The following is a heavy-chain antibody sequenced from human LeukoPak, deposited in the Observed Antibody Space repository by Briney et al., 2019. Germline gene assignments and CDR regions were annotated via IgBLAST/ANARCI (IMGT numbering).Heavy chain of an antibody. V-gene: IGHV1-2*04. CDR1: GYTFTGYY. Sequence: ALVKVSCKASGYTFTGYYMHWVRQAPGQGLEWMGWINPNSGGTNYAQKFQGWVTMTRDTSISTAYMELSRLRSDDTAVYYCARGSLRSSSNPLYWFDPWGQGTLVTVSS. D-gene: IGHD6-13*01. CDR2: INPNSGGT. J-gene: IGHJ5*02. CDR3: ARGSLRSSSNPLYWFDP.